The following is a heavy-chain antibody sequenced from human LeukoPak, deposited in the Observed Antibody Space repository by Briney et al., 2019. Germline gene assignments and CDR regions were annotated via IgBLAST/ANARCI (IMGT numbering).Heavy chain of an antibody. CDR2: TYGDGST. V-gene: IGHV3-66*01. J-gene: IGHJ2*01. CDR1: TFTVINNY. D-gene: IGHD1-26*01. CDR3: ARDNRDESGSYSTRFDL. Sequence: PGGSLRLSCTAPTFTVINNYMSWVRQTPGKGLEWVSVTYGDGSTYYADSVEGRFTVSRDNSKNALYLQMNTLRAEDTAVYYCARDNRDESGSYSTRFDLWGRGTLVTVSS.